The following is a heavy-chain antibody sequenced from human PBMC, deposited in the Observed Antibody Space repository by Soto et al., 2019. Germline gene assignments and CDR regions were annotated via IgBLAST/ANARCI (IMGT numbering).Heavy chain of an antibody. CDR3: ARARNFLTGSYRGGFYYFDY. D-gene: IGHD3-9*01. V-gene: IGHV4-59*01. J-gene: IGHJ4*02. CDR2: MSYSGST. Sequence: SETLSLTCTVCGGSNSSYYWSWIRQSPGKGLEWIGYMSYSGSTTYNPSLKSRVTISLHTSNNQFSLDLNSVTAADTAVYYCARARNFLTGSYRGGFYYFDYWGQGTLVTVS. CDR1: GGSNSSYY.